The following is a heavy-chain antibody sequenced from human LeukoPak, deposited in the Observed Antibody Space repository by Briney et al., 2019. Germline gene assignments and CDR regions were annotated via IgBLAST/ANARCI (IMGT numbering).Heavy chain of an antibody. V-gene: IGHV1-69*13. J-gene: IGHJ4*02. CDR3: ARTKSYDSSGYYSFDY. D-gene: IGHD3-22*01. CDR2: IIPIFGTA. Sequence: ASVTVSCTASGGTFSSYAISWVRQAPGQGLEWMGGIIPIFGTANYAQKFQGRVTITADESTSTAYMELSSLRSEDTAVYYCARTKSYDSSGYYSFDYWGQGTLVTVSS. CDR1: GGTFSSYA.